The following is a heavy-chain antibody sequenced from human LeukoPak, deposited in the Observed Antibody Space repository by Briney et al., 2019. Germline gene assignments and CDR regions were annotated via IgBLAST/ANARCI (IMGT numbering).Heavy chain of an antibody. D-gene: IGHD5-18*01. Sequence: SETLSLTCAVSGGSISSSNWWSWVRQPPGKGLEWIGEINHSGSTNYNPSLKSRVTISVDTSKNQFSLKLSSVTAADTAVYYCARGQRIQLWLLSPRFDYWGQGTLVTVSS. CDR1: GGSISSSNW. V-gene: IGHV4-4*02. J-gene: IGHJ4*02. CDR2: INHSGST. CDR3: ARGQRIQLWLLSPRFDY.